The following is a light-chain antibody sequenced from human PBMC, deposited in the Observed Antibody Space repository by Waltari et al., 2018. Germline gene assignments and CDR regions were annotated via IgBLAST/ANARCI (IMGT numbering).Light chain of an antibody. CDR2: RSD. J-gene: IGLJ3*02. V-gene: IGLV1-44*01. CDR1: ASNIGENV. Sequence: QSVLSQPPSASGTPGQRVTISCAGRASNIGENVVTWYQQVPGRAPKLLIYRSDLWPSGVPARFSASKSGTSASLAISGLQSEDEADYYCATWDERPSGHWVFGGGTKVTVL. CDR3: ATWDERPSGHWV.